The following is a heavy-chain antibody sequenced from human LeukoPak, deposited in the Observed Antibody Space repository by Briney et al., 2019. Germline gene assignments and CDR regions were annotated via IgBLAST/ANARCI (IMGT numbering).Heavy chain of an antibody. CDR1: GFTVSSNY. J-gene: IGHJ4*02. CDR2: IYSGGST. V-gene: IGHV3-66*01. Sequence: GGSLRLSCAASGFTVSSNYMSWVRQAPGKGLEWVSVIYSGGSTYYADSVKGRFTISRDNSKSTLYLQMNSLRAEDTAVYYCARDLGGAAAGPGLDYWGQGTLVTVSS. D-gene: IGHD6-13*01. CDR3: ARDLGGAAAGPGLDY.